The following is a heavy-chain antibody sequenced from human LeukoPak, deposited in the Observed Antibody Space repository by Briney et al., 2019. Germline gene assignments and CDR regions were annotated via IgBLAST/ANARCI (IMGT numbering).Heavy chain of an antibody. CDR2: LSSDGSNK. CDR1: ALTFNSYG. V-gene: IGHV3-30*03. D-gene: IGHD3-22*01. CDR3: ARELQPTYYDSSGYYDY. J-gene: IGHJ4*02. Sequence: GGSLRLSCAASALTFNSYGMHWVRQAPGKGLEWVAVLSSDGSNKYYADSVKGRLTISRDNSENTLHLQMNSLRAEDTAVYYCARELQPTYYDSSGYYDYWGQGTLVTVSS.